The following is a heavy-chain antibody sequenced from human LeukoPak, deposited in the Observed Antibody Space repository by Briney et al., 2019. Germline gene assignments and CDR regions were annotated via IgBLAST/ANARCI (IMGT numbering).Heavy chain of an antibody. D-gene: IGHD1-1*01. Sequence: GGSLRLSCAASGLTFRNYGMHWVRQAPGKGLEWVAVIWYDGSNKYYADSVKGRFTISRDNSKDTLYLQTNSLRAEDTAVYYCARDFNWAFDFWGQGILVTVSS. V-gene: IGHV3-33*01. CDR3: ARDFNWAFDF. CDR1: GLTFRNYG. CDR2: IWYDGSNK. J-gene: IGHJ4*02.